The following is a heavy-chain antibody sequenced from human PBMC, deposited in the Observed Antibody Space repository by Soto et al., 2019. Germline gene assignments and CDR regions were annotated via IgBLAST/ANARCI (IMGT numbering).Heavy chain of an antibody. J-gene: IGHJ5*02. V-gene: IGHV4-59*11. Sequence: SETLSLTCTVSGGSISPHYWTWIRQPPGKGLEWIGYIYFTGSTNYNPSLKSRVTISVDMSKNQFSLKLRSVTAADTAVYYCARGGPGGDPWGQGALVTVSS. CDR3: ARGGPGGDP. D-gene: IGHD2-2*01. CDR1: GGSISPHY. CDR2: IYFTGST.